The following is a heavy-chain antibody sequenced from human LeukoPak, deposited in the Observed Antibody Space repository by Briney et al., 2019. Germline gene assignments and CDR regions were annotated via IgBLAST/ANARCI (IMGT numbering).Heavy chain of an antibody. CDR1: GFTFSSYA. V-gene: IGHV3-23*01. CDR3: GKDPLASRYCSSTSCYTTWFDP. D-gene: IGHD2-2*02. CDR2: ISGSGGST. Sequence: GGSLRLSCAASGFTFSSYAMSWVRQAPGKGLEWVSAISGSGGSTDYAESVKGRFTISRDNSKNTLYLKMNSLRDEDTAVYYCGKDPLASRYCSSTSCYTTWFDPWGQGTLVTVSS. J-gene: IGHJ5*02.